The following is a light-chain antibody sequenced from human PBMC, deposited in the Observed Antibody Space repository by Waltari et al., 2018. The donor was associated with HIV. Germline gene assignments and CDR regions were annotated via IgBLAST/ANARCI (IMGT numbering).Light chain of an antibody. CDR1: SSDVGSYNL. CDR3: NSYATGSAWV. Sequence: QSALTQPASVYGSPGQSITISCTGTSSDVGSYNLVSWYQQHPGKAPKLMIYEVTKRPSGVSNRFSGSKSGNTASLTISGLQAEDEADYYCNSYATGSAWVFGGGTKLTVL. J-gene: IGLJ3*02. V-gene: IGLV2-23*02. CDR2: EVT.